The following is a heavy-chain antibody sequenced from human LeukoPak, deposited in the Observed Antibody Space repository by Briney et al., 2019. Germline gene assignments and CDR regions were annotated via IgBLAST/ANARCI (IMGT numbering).Heavy chain of an antibody. V-gene: IGHV3-48*01. J-gene: IGHJ1*01. Sequence: GGSLRLSCVASGFTFSSYSMNWVRQAPGKGLEWISYISGRSSTTYYADSVKGRFTISRDNAKNSLHLQMNSLRAEDTAVYYCARVGWDLLHEYLHDWGQGTLVTVSS. CDR1: GFTFSSYS. D-gene: IGHD1-26*01. CDR3: ARVGWDLLHEYLHD. CDR2: ISGRSSTT.